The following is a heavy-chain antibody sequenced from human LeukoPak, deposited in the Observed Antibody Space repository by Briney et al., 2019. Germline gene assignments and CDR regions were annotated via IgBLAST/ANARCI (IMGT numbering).Heavy chain of an antibody. Sequence: GESLKISCKGSGYSFTSYWIGWVRQMPGKGLEWMGIIYPGDSDTRYSPSFQCQVTISADKSLSTAYLQWSSLKASDPAMYYCARHALSSSWYRTVNWFDPWGQGTLVTVSS. CDR3: ARHALSSSWYRTVNWFDP. J-gene: IGHJ5*02. CDR1: GYSFTSYW. CDR2: IYPGDSDT. V-gene: IGHV5-51*01. D-gene: IGHD6-13*01.